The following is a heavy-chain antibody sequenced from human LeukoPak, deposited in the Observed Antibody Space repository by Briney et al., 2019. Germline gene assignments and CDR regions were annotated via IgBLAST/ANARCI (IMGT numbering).Heavy chain of an antibody. V-gene: IGHV4-59*12. D-gene: IGHD5-12*01. Sequence: KPSETLSLTCTVSGGSISSYYWSWIRQPPGKGLEWIGFIYDSGSTNYNPSLKSRVTISVDTSKNQFSLKLSSVTAADTAVYYCARRPYGYSGYDHPFVGYYYYYMDVWGKGTTVTISS. CDR2: IYDSGST. CDR3: ARRPYGYSGYDHPFVGYYYYYMDV. CDR1: GGSISSYY. J-gene: IGHJ6*03.